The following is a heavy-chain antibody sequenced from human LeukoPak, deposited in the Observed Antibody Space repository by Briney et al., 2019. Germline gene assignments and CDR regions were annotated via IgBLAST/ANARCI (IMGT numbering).Heavy chain of an antibody. CDR3: VSFYETY. Sequence: GGSLRLSCVASGFDVNDNFMIWVRQAPGQGLEWISIIYASGGAYHAESVKGRFTISKDNAKNTVYLQMNSLRAEDTAVYYCVSFYETYWGRGTLVTVSS. CDR2: IYASGGA. CDR1: GFDVNDNF. J-gene: IGHJ4*02. D-gene: IGHD2/OR15-2a*01. V-gene: IGHV3-66*01.